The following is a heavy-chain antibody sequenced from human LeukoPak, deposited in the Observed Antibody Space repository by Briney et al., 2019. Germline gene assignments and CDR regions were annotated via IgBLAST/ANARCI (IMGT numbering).Heavy chain of an antibody. Sequence: GGSLRLSCAASGFTLSVYYMSCIRDAREGGVVWVSYIRSCSSYTNHADSVKGRFTISRDNAKNSQYLQMNSLRAEDTAVYYCARVSSVWDPWFDYWGQGTLVTVSS. CDR3: ARVSSVWDPWFDY. D-gene: IGHD6-19*01. CDR1: GFTLSVYY. J-gene: IGHJ4*02. V-gene: IGHV3-11*05. CDR2: IRSCSSYT.